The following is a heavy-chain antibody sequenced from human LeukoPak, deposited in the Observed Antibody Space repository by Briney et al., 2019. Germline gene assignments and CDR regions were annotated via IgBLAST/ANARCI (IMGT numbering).Heavy chain of an antibody. J-gene: IGHJ3*02. D-gene: IGHD2-21*02. V-gene: IGHV4-59*08. CDR2: VYYSGST. Sequence: SETLSLTCTVSGGSISYYYWSWIRQPPGKGLEWIGYVYYSGSTSYNPSLKSRVTISLDTSKHQFSLKLNSVTAADTAAYYCARHAYCGGDCFGGAFEIWGQGTMVTVSS. CDR3: ARHAYCGGDCFGGAFEI. CDR1: GGSISYYY.